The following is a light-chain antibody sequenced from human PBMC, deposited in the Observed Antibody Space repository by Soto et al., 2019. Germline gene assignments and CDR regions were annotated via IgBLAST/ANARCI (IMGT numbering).Light chain of an antibody. V-gene: IGKV1-5*01. CDR2: DAS. J-gene: IGKJ2*01. CDR3: QQYITFYT. Sequence: DIQMPQSPSSLSASVGDRVTITCRASRSVDNCLAWYQQKPGKPPKLLIHDASRLPSGVPLRFSGSAAGTEFTLTISGLQADDFANYSCQQYITFYTFVQGTKLGIK. CDR1: RSVDNC.